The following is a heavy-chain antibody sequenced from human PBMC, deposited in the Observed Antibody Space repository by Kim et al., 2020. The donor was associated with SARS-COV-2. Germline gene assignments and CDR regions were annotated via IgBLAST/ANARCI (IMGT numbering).Heavy chain of an antibody. J-gene: IGHJ4*02. D-gene: IGHD2-15*01. CDR3: ARNGVVVAATTFDY. Sequence: TPALKSRITNTEDTYKNQLSLNMSSVTAADTAVYYCARNGVVVAATTFDYWGQGTLVTVSS. V-gene: IGHV4-39*01.